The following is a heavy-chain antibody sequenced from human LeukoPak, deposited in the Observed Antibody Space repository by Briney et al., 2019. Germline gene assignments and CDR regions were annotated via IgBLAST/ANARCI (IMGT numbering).Heavy chain of an antibody. CDR1: GFTFSTYA. CDR2: ISGNGDYT. Sequence: QLGGSLRLSCAASGFTFSTYAMSWVRQAPGKGLEWVSTISGNGDYTYYADSVKGRFTISRDNSKNTLYLQMNSLRADDTAVYYCAKRGIAAAASFDYWGQGTLVSVSS. J-gene: IGHJ4*02. V-gene: IGHV3-23*01. D-gene: IGHD6-13*01. CDR3: AKRGIAAAASFDY.